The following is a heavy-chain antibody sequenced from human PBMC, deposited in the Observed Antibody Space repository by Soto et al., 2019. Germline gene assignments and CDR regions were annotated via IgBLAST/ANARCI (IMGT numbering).Heavy chain of an antibody. CDR1: GYTFTSYY. J-gene: IGHJ6*02. CDR2: INPSGGST. Sequence: GASVKVSCKASGYTFTSYYMHWVRQAPGQGLEWMGIINPSGGSTSYAQKFQGRVTMTRDTSTSTVYMELSSLRSEDTAVYYCAREMGIVVVPAASVYYYYGMDVWGQGTTVTVSS. CDR3: AREMGIVVVPAASVYYYYGMDV. D-gene: IGHD2-2*01. V-gene: IGHV1-46*01.